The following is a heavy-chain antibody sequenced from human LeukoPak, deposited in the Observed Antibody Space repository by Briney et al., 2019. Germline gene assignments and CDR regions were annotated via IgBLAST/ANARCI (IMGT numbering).Heavy chain of an antibody. CDR3: ARGPGEDY. J-gene: IGHJ4*02. V-gene: IGHV1-8*02. Sequence: ASVTVSCKGSGYSVNTNWYWVRQATGKGLEWMGWMNPNSGNTGYAQKFQGRVTMTRNTSISTAYMELSSLRSEDTAVYYCARGPGEDYWGQGTLVTVSS. CDR2: MNPNSGNT. CDR1: GYSVNTNW. D-gene: IGHD3-16*01.